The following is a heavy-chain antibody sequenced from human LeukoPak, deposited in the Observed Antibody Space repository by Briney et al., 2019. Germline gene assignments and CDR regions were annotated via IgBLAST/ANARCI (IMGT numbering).Heavy chain of an antibody. Sequence: KPSETLSLTSAVHGGSFSGYYWSWIRQPPGKGLGWMGEINHSGSTNYNPSLKSRVTISVDTSKNQFSLKLSSVTAADTAVYYCARGRYYDFWSGARVYFDYWGQGTLVTVSS. CDR1: GGSFSGYY. CDR3: ARGRYYDFWSGARVYFDY. D-gene: IGHD3-3*01. J-gene: IGHJ4*02. CDR2: INHSGST. V-gene: IGHV4-34*01.